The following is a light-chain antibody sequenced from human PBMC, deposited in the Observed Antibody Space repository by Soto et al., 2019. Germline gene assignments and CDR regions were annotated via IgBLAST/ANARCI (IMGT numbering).Light chain of an antibody. V-gene: IGLV2-14*01. CDR3: SLYTTASTYV. CDR2: EVS. Sequence: QSVLTQPASVSGSPGQSITISCTGTNSDVGGYNYVSWYQKHPGKAPKLMIYEVSNRPSGIPDRFSGSKSGNTASLTISGLQAEDEAEYYCSLYTTASTYVFGTGTKLTVL. CDR1: NSDVGGYNY. J-gene: IGLJ1*01.